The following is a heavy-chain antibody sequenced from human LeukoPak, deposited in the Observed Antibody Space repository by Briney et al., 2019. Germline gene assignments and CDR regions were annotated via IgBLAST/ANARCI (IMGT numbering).Heavy chain of an antibody. Sequence: SETLSLTCTVSGGPLSSSSYYGGWIRQPPGKGLEGIGSIYYSGNPYYTPSLKSRVTISVDTSKNQFSLKLSSVTAADTAVYYCARQMVRGANPYFDYWGQGTLVTVSS. D-gene: IGHD3-10*01. CDR3: ARQMVRGANPYFDY. V-gene: IGHV4-39*01. CDR1: GGPLSSSSYY. J-gene: IGHJ4*02. CDR2: IYYSGNP.